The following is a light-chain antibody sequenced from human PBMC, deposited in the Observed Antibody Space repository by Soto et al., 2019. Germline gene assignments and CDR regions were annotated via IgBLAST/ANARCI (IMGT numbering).Light chain of an antibody. CDR2: EVN. J-gene: IGLJ1*01. CDR3: SSYTSSSTYV. V-gene: IGLV2-8*01. Sequence: QSALTQPPSASGSPGQSVTISCSGTSSDVGGFNYVSWYQQHPGRAPKVLIYEVNKRPSGVPDRFSGSKSGSTASLTVSGLQAEDEADYYCSSYTSSSTYVFGTGTKVTVL. CDR1: SSDVGGFNY.